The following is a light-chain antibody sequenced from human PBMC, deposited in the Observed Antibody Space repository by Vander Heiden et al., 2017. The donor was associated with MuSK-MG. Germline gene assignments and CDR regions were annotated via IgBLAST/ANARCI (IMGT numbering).Light chain of an antibody. CDR3: QQDDSTLPIT. J-gene: IGKJ5*01. Sequence: DIVMTQSPDSLAVSLGERATINCKSSQSVLYSSNNKNYLAWYQQKPGQPPKLLIYWASTRESGVPDRFSGSGYGTDFTLTISSLQAEDVAVYYCQQDDSTLPITFGQGTLLEIK. CDR1: QSVLYSSNNKNY. CDR2: WAS. V-gene: IGKV4-1*01.